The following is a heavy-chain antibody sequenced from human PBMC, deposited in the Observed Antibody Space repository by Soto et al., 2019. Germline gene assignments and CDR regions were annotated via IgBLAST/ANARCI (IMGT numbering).Heavy chain of an antibody. CDR3: ARSIWPYTPFFDY. CDR1: GGSISSGDYY. D-gene: IGHD6-6*01. J-gene: IGHJ4*02. V-gene: IGHV4-30-4*01. CDR2: IYYSGST. Sequence: QVQLQESGPGLVKPSQTLSLTRTVSGGSISSGDYYWSWIRQPPGKGLEWIGYIYYSGSTYYNPSLKSRVTISVDTFKNQFALKLSSVTAADTAVYYCARSIWPYTPFFDYWGQGTLVTVSS.